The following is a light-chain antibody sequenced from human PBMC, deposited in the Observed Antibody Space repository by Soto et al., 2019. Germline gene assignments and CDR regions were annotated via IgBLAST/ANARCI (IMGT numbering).Light chain of an antibody. CDR1: STDVGNYNL. CDR2: DDT. Sequence: QSALTQPASVSGSPGQSITISCTGTSTDVGNYNLVSWYQHHPGKAPKLMIYDDTKRPSGVSNRFSGSKSGNTASLTISGLQAEDEADYHCCSDAGSTTYVLFGGGTQLTVL. V-gene: IGLV2-23*01. CDR3: CSDAGSTTYVL. J-gene: IGLJ3*02.